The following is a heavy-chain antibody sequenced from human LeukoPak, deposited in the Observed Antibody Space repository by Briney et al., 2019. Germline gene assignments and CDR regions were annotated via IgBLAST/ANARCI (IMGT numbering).Heavy chain of an antibody. CDR1: GYTFTSYG. D-gene: IGHD3-9*01. CDR3: ARDALTISYYYGMDV. Sequence: GASVKVSCKASGYTFTSYGISWVRQAPGQGLEWMGWISAYNGNTNYAQKLQGRVTMTTDTSTSTAYMELRSPRSDDTAVYYCARDALTISYYYGMDVWGQGTTVTVSS. CDR2: ISAYNGNT. V-gene: IGHV1-18*01. J-gene: IGHJ6*02.